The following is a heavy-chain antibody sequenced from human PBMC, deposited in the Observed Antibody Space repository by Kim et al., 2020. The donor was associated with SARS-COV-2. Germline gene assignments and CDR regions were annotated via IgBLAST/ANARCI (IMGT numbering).Heavy chain of an antibody. CDR3: ARGVVRGVITLGY. Sequence: YNPSLKRRVTISVDTSTNQFSLKLSSVTAADTAVYYCARGVVRGVITLGYWGQGTLVTVSS. V-gene: IGHV4-34*01. D-gene: IGHD3-10*01. J-gene: IGHJ4*02.